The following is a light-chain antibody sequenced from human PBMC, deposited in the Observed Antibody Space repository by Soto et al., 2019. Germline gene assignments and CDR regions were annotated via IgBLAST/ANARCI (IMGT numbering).Light chain of an antibody. CDR1: QSISKW. V-gene: IGKV1-5*01. CDR3: QEYNTYSVYT. J-gene: IGKJ2*01. Sequence: DIQMTQSPYTLSASVGDRVTITCRASQSISKWLAWYQQKPGKAPRLLIYDASILESGVPSRFSGSGSGTDFTLTISSLQTDDSGTYYCQEYNTYSVYTFGQGTKLELK. CDR2: DAS.